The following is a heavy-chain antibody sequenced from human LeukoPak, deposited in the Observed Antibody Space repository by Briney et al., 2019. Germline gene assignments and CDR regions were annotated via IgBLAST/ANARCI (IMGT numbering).Heavy chain of an antibody. J-gene: IGHJ4*02. V-gene: IGHV4-4*02. Sequence: SETLSLTCAVSGDSISSNNWWNWVRQPPGKGLEWIGEIYHSGSTNYNPSLKSRVTISVDKPKNQFSLKLSSVTAADTAVYYCARAGGYYFGSGSYYNYFDYWGQETLVTVSS. CDR1: GDSISSNNW. D-gene: IGHD3-10*01. CDR2: IYHSGST. CDR3: ARAGGYYFGSGSYYNYFDY.